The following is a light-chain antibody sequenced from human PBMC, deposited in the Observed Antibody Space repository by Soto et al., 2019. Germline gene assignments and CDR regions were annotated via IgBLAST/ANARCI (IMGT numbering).Light chain of an antibody. V-gene: IGKV1-5*01. CDR3: QQYYSYSWT. Sequence: DIQMTQSPSPLSASVGDRVTITCQASQSISGWLAWYQQKPGKAPKLLIYAASTLQSGVPSRFSGSGSGTDCTLTISCLQSEDVATYYCQQYYSYSWTFGQGTKVDIK. CDR2: AAS. J-gene: IGKJ1*01. CDR1: QSISGW.